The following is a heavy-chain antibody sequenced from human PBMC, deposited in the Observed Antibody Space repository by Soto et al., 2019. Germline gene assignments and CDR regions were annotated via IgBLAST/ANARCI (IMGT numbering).Heavy chain of an antibody. J-gene: IGHJ5*02. CDR2: IYYSGST. Sequence: PSETLSLTCTVSGGSISSYYWSWIRQPPGKGLEWIGYIYYSGSTNYNPTLKSRVTMSVNTSKNQFSLNLSSVTAADTGVYYCARHLGYDGSGHYRNWFAPWGQGTLVTVSS. V-gene: IGHV4-59*08. D-gene: IGHD3-22*01. CDR3: ARHLGYDGSGHYRNWFAP. CDR1: GGSISSYY.